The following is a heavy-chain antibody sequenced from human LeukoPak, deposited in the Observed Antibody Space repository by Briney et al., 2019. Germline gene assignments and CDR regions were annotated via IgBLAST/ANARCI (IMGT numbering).Heavy chain of an antibody. CDR3: ARVISGSYFGLHYFDY. V-gene: IGHV3-21*01. J-gene: IGHJ4*02. CDR1: GFTFSSYS. D-gene: IGHD1-26*01. Sequence: GGSLRLSCAASGFTFSSYSMNWVRQAPGKGLEWVSSISSSSSYISYADSVKGRFTIPRDHAKHSLYLQMNSPRAEDTAVYYCARVISGSYFGLHYFDYWRQGTLVTVSS. CDR2: ISSSSSYI.